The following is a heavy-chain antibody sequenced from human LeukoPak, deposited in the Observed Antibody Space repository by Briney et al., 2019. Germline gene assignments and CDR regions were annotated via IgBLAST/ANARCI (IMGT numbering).Heavy chain of an antibody. CDR1: GFTFSSYG. CDR3: ARDSDSSGYYYSTSFDY. D-gene: IGHD3-22*01. V-gene: IGHV3-33*01. CDR2: IWYDGSNE. J-gene: IGHJ4*02. Sequence: GGSLRLSCAASGFTFSSYGMHWVRQAPGKGLEWVAVIWYDGSNEYYADSVKGRFTISRDNSKNTLYLQMNSLRAEDTAVYYCARDSDSSGYYYSTSFDYWGQGTLVTVSS.